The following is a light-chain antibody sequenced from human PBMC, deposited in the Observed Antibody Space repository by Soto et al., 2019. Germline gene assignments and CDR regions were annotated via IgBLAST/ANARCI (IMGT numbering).Light chain of an antibody. V-gene: IGLV2-14*01. CDR2: DVS. Sequence: SAPTQPASLSGAPGQSIAISCTGTSRDVGGYNYVSWYQQHPGKAPKLMIYDVSNRPSGVSNRFSGSKSGNTASLTISGLQAEDEADYYCSSYTSSSTLDFGTGTKVTVL. CDR3: SSYTSSSTLD. CDR1: SRDVGGYNY. J-gene: IGLJ1*01.